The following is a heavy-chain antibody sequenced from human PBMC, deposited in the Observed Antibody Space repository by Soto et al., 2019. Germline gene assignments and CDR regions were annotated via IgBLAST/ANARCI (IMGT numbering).Heavy chain of an antibody. D-gene: IGHD2-2*02. CDR2: IGVYNGKT. CDR1: GYTFTKYG. J-gene: IGHJ6*02. V-gene: IGHV1-18*04. Sequence: QEQLVQSGGEVKKPGASVRVSCKASGYTFTKYGITWVRQAPGQGLEWMGWIGVYNGKTNYARKLQGRVIMTADTSESTAYMELRSLKSDDTSVYYCSTARYCTSPSCYNHYYYGMDIWGQGTTVSVSS. CDR3: STARYCTSPSCYNHYYYGMDI.